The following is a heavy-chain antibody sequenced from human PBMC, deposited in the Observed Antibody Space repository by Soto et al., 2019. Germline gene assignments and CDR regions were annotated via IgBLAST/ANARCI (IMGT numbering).Heavy chain of an antibody. CDR1: GCTFSNSA. D-gene: IGHD3-16*02. J-gene: IGHJ4*02. V-gene: IGHV3-23*01. Sequence: GGSLRLSCAAAGCTFSNSAMTWVRQALGKGPEWVSSIGRTNNTHYADSVKGRFAISRDNSQNTLYLQMNSLTAEDTAVYFCAKVDAYSYRTDHWGQGTLVTVSS. CDR3: AKVDAYSYRTDH. CDR2: IGRTNNT.